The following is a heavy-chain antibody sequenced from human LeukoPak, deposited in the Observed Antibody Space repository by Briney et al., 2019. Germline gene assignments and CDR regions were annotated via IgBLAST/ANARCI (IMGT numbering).Heavy chain of an antibody. CDR1: GLTFSSYA. CDR3: AKVGYYDSSGYYWFGRQTDRQDGRDV. CDR2: ISGSGGST. D-gene: IGHD3-22*01. J-gene: IGHJ6*02. V-gene: IGHV3-23*01. Sequence: GGSLRLSCAASGLTFSSYAMSWVRQAPGKGLEWVSAISGSGGSTYYADSVKDRFTISRDNSKNTLYLQMNSLRAEDTAVYYCAKVGYYDSSGYYWFGRQTDRQDGRDVWGQGTTVTVSS.